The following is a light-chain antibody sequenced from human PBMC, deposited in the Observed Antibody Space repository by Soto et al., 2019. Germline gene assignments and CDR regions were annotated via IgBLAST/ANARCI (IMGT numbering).Light chain of an antibody. CDR3: QQYNSYLYT. CDR2: KAS. Sequence: DIQMTQSPSTLSASVGDRVTITCRASQTIGTWLAWFQQKPGKAPKLLIQKASSLESGVPSRFSGSGSGTEFTLTISSLQPDDLATYYCQQYNSYLYTFGQGTKLEIK. CDR1: QTIGTW. J-gene: IGKJ2*01. V-gene: IGKV1-5*03.